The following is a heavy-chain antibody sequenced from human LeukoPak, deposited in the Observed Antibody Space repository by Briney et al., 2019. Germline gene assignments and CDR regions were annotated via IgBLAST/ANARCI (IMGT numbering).Heavy chain of an antibody. J-gene: IGHJ4*02. Sequence: GASVKVSCKASGYTFIDFGISWVRQAPGQGLEWMGWINTNTGNPTYAQGFTGRFVFSLDTSVSTAYLQISSLKAEDTAVYYCARFVDTAMDDFDYWGQGTLVTVSS. D-gene: IGHD5-18*01. CDR2: INTNTGNP. CDR1: GYTFIDFG. V-gene: IGHV7-4-1*02. CDR3: ARFVDTAMDDFDY.